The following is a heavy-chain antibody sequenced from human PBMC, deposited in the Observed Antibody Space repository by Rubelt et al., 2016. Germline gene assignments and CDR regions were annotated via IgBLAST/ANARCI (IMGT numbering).Heavy chain of an antibody. Sequence: GLEWIGEINHSGSTNYNPSLKSRVTISVDTSKNQFSLKLSSVTAADTAVYYCARGVVGIAMAGTELFDYWGQGTLVTVSS. J-gene: IGHJ4*02. CDR3: ARGVVGIAMAGTELFDY. V-gene: IGHV4-34*01. CDR2: INHSGST. D-gene: IGHD6-19*01.